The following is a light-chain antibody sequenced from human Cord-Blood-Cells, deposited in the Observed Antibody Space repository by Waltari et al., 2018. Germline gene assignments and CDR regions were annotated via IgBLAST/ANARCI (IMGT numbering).Light chain of an antibody. J-gene: IGKJ1*01. Sequence: DIETTLSRSSLSASVGDRVTITCRASQSISSYLNWYQQKPGKAPKLLIYAASSLQSGVPSRFSGSGSGTDFTLTISSLQPEDFATYYCLQSYSTPRAFGQGTKVEIK. CDR2: AAS. V-gene: IGKV1-39*01. CDR1: QSISSY. CDR3: LQSYSTPRA.